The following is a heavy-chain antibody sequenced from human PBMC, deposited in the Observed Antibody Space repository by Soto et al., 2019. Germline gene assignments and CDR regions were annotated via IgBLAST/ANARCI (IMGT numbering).Heavy chain of an antibody. J-gene: IGHJ5*02. Sequence: ASVKVSCKASGYTFTGYYMHWVRQAPGQGLEWMGWINPNSGGTNYAQKFQGWVTMTRDTSISTAYMELSRLRSDDTAVYYCARDRIAARRAYNWFDPWGQGILVTVSS. CDR3: ARDRIAARRAYNWFDP. D-gene: IGHD6-6*01. V-gene: IGHV1-2*04. CDR1: GYTFTGYY. CDR2: INPNSGGT.